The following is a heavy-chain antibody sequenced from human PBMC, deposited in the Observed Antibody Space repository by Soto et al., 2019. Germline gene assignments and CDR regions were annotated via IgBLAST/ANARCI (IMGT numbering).Heavy chain of an antibody. J-gene: IGHJ4*02. CDR3: ARKDGYQVEH. D-gene: IGHD5-18*01. Sequence: GASLKISFQGSGYSFVSYWIAWVRQMPGKGLEWIASIHPGDSDTTYSPSIQGQVTISXXXXXXTXYXQWXXLKASDTAMYYCARKDGYQVEHWGPGTQVTDSS. CDR2: IHPGDSDT. CDR1: GYSFVSYW. V-gene: IGHV5-51*01.